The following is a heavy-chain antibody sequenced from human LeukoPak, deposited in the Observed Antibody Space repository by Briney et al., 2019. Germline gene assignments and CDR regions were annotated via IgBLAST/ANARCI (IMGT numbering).Heavy chain of an antibody. CDR2: ISYDGSNK. Sequence: GGSLRLSCAASGITFSSYAMHWVRQAPGKGLEWVAVISYDGSNKYYADSVKGRFTISRDNSKNTLYLQMNSLRAEDTAVYYCARDRGGPTVLYAFDIWGQGTMVTVSS. CDR3: ARDRGGPTVLYAFDI. D-gene: IGHD4-17*01. J-gene: IGHJ3*02. CDR1: GITFSSYA. V-gene: IGHV3-30*04.